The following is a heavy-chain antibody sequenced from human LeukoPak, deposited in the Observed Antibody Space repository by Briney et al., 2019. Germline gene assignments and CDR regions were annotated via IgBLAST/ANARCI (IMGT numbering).Heavy chain of an antibody. V-gene: IGHV3-30*18. J-gene: IGHJ4*02. Sequence: GGSLRLSCAASGFTFSSYGMHWVRQAPGKGLEWVAVISYDGSNKYYADSVKGRFTISRDNSKNTLYLQMNSLRAEDTAVYYCAKKGGSGWLVDYWGQGTLVTVSS. CDR3: AKKGGSGWLVDY. D-gene: IGHD6-19*01. CDR2: ISYDGSNK. CDR1: GFTFSSYG.